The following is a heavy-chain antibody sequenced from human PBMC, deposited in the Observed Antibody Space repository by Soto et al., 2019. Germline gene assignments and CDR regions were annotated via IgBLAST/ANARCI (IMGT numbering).Heavy chain of an antibody. V-gene: IGHV3-23*01. CDR2: ISGRGST. J-gene: IGHJ4*02. CDR3: SRGTYYPQSSGLHADY. CDR1: GFTFSNYA. D-gene: IGHD3-22*01. Sequence: EVQLLESGGGLVQPGGSLTLSCAASGFTFSNYAMSWVRQAPGKGLEWVSGISGRGSTNYADSVKGRFTISRDNSKNTLFLHMNSLRPEDTAVYYCSRGTYYPQSSGLHADYWGPGTVVTVSS.